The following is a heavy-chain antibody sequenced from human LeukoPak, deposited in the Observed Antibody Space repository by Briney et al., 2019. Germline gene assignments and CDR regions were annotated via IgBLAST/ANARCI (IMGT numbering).Heavy chain of an antibody. CDR2: IFSRGGT. D-gene: IGHD6-13*01. CDR3: AREGVVSSNWGVFDH. J-gene: IGHJ4*02. Sequence: SETLSLTCTVSGGSISSYYWSWIRQPAGKGLEWIGRIFSRGGTNYSPSLKSRVTMSVDTSKNHFSLQLTSVTAADTAVYYCAREGVVSSNWGVFDHWGQGALVTVSS. V-gene: IGHV4-4*07. CDR1: GGSISSYY.